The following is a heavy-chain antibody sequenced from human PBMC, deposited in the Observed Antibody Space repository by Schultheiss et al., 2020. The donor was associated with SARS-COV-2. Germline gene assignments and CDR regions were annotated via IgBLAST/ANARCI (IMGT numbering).Heavy chain of an antibody. J-gene: IGHJ4*02. CDR3: ARVGSGSYYDSSGYYYFDY. D-gene: IGHD3-22*01. Sequence: AGSLRLSCAASGFTFSDYYMSWIRQAPGKGLEWVSYISSSGSTIYYADSVKGRFTISRDNAKNSLYLQMNSLRAEDTAVYYCARVGSGSYYDSSGYYYFDYWGQGTLVTVSS. V-gene: IGHV3-11*01. CDR1: GFTFSDYY. CDR2: ISSSGSTI.